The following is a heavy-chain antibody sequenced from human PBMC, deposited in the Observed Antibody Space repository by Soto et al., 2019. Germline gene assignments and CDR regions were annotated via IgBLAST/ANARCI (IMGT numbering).Heavy chain of an antibody. V-gene: IGHV4-34*01. CDR3: ARAGGLYVDMNSFFNWFDP. D-gene: IGHD5-12*01. J-gene: IGHJ5*02. CDR2: INHSGST. CDR1: GACFSGYY. Sequence: ETLAITGADYGACFSGYYWGWIRQPPGKGLEWIGEINHSGSTNYNPSLKSRVTISVDTSKNQFSLNLSSVTAQDTAVYYCARAGGLYVDMNSFFNWFDPWGQGTLVTVSS.